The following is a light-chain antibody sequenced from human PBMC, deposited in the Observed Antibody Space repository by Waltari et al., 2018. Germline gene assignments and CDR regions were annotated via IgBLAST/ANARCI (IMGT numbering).Light chain of an antibody. V-gene: IGKV2-28*01. CDR2: EVS. CDR1: QSLVFSDGNNY. CDR3: MQALQAPYT. J-gene: IGKJ2*01. Sequence: DIVMTQSPLSLPVTPGEPASISCRSSQSLVFSDGNNYLAWYQQKPGQSPQLLVYEVSKRASGVPDRFSGSGSGTDFTLKISRVEAEDVGVYYCMQALQAPYTFGQGTKLEIK.